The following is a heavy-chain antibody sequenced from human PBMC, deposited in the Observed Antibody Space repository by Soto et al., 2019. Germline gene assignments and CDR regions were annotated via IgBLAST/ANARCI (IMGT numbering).Heavy chain of an antibody. CDR2: ISCNGGSI. Sequence: EVQLVESGGGLVQPGRSLRLSCAASGFTFDDYAMHWVRQAPGKGLEWVSGISCNGGSIGYADSVKGRFTISRDNAKNSLYLQMKSLRAEDTALYYCAKDNEYSSGRGAFDIWGEGTMVTVSS. CDR1: GFTFDDYA. V-gene: IGHV3-9*01. J-gene: IGHJ3*02. CDR3: AKDNEYSSGRGAFDI. D-gene: IGHD6-19*01.